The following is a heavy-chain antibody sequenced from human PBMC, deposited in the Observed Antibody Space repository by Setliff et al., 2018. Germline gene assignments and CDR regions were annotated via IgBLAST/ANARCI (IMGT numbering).Heavy chain of an antibody. V-gene: IGHV1-18*01. CDR2: ISGYNGYT. CDR1: GGTFSNYG. J-gene: IGHJ3*02. CDR3: VRDRAAIVVGPPTAAFDI. Sequence: GASVKVSRKASGGTFSNYGTSWVRQAPGQGLEWMGWISGYNGYTVYAQKLQGRVTLTTDTSTGTAYMEVRSLRSDDTAQYYCVRDRAAIVVGPPTAAFDIWGQGTMVTVSS. D-gene: IGHD2-2*01.